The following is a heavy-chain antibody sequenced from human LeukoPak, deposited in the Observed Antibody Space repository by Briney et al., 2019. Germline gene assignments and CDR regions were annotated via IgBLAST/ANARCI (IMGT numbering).Heavy chain of an antibody. D-gene: IGHD2-2*02. CDR3: ARSGGTAAIPNWFDP. CDR1: GGTFSSYA. CDR2: IIPIFGTA. Sequence: SVKVSRKASGGTFSSYAISWVRQAPGQGLEWMGGIIPIFGTANYAQKFQGRVTITTDESTSTAYMELSSLRSEDTAVYYCARSGGTAAIPNWFDPWGQGTLVTVSS. V-gene: IGHV1-69*05. J-gene: IGHJ5*02.